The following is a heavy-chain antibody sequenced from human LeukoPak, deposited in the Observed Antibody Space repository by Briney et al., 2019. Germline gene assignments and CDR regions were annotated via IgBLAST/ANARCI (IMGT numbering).Heavy chain of an antibody. CDR3: AKEKARIASDEDCFDQ. CDR1: GFTFSNYA. D-gene: IGHD6-13*01. J-gene: IGHJ4*02. Sequence: PGGSLRLSCAASGFTFSNYAMHWVRQAPGKGLEWVAVISYDGSAEYYADSVKGRFTISRDNSKNTLYLQVISLRAEDTALYYCAKEKARIASDEDCFDQWGQGTLVTVSS. V-gene: IGHV3-30*18. CDR2: ISYDGSAE.